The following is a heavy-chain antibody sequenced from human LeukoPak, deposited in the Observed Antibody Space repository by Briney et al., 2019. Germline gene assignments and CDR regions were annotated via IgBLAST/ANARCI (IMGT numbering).Heavy chain of an antibody. J-gene: IGHJ4*02. CDR3: AKDGGRWYSSSWNYFDY. Sequence: GGSLRLSCAASGFTFSSYGIHWVRQAPGKGLEWVAVISYDGSNKHYADSVKGRFTISRDNSKNTLHLQMNSLRPEDTAVYYCAKDGGRWYSSSWNYFDYWGQGTLVTVSS. CDR1: GFTFSSYG. D-gene: IGHD6-13*01. CDR2: ISYDGSNK. V-gene: IGHV3-30*18.